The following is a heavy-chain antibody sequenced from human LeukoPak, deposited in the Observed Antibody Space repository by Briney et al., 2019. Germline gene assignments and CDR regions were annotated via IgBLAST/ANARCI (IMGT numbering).Heavy chain of an antibody. CDR3: ARGKTYYDISKDAFDI. Sequence: TLSITYTEATGWISMYYSSWIRQPTRKGLEWIGYIYYSGSTNYNPSLKSRVTISVDTSKNQFSLKLSSVTAADTAVYYCARGKTYYDISKDAFDIWGQGTMVTVSS. V-gene: IGHV4-59*01. J-gene: IGHJ3*02. CDR2: IYYSGST. D-gene: IGHD3-22*01. CDR1: TGWISMYY.